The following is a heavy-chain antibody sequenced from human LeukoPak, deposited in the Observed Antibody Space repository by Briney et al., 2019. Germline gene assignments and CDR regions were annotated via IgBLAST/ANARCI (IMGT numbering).Heavy chain of an antibody. D-gene: IGHD6-13*01. CDR1: GGSISSSSYY. CDR3: ASTGYTDAFDI. Sequence: SETLSLTCTVSGGSISSSSYYWGWIRQPPGKGLEWIGSIYYSGSTYYNPSLKSRVTISVDTSKNQFSLKLSSVTAADTAVYYCASTGYTDAFDIWSQGTMVTVSS. J-gene: IGHJ3*02. CDR2: IYYSGST. V-gene: IGHV4-39*01.